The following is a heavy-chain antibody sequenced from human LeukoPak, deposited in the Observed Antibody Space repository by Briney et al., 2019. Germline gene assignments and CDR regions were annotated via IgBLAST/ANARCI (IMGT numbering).Heavy chain of an antibody. J-gene: IGHJ6*02. CDR1: GFTFSSHW. V-gene: IGHV3-74*01. D-gene: IGHD1-7*01. CDR2: INGDGSVT. CDR3: GRGTLSYAGMDV. Sequence: HPGGSLRLSCAASGFTFSSHWIHWVREVLGKGLVWVSRINGDGSVTDYAGSVTGRFTISRENAKNTVYLQMNSLRAEDTAVYYCGRGTLSYAGMDVWGQGTTVTVSS.